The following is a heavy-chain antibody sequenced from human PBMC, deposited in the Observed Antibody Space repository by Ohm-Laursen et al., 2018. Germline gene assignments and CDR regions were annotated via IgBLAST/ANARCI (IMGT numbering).Heavy chain of an antibody. Sequence: SLRLSCAAVGFTFYDYAMYWVRDIPGKGPEWVSGIRWNSGSIDYADSVKGRFTITRDNAKNSLSLQMNSLRPEDTAFYYCAKDPFKWELRYFDLWGRGTLVTVSS. V-gene: IGHV3-9*01. CDR3: AKDPFKWELRYFDL. CDR2: IRWNSGSI. D-gene: IGHD1-26*01. CDR1: GFTFYDYA. J-gene: IGHJ2*01.